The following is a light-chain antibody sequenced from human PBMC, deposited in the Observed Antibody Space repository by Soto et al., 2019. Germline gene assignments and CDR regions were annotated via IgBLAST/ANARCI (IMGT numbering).Light chain of an antibody. Sequence: IVLPQSPLSLTFTPGEPPSLSCTSIQVLLHTNGYTYLDWYLQKPGQPPQLFIYLTSNRDSGVPDRFSGSGAGTYFTLQITSEEADDVRVYCHMQVLRNPTFGKGNKV. J-gene: IGKJ1*01. CDR1: QVLLHTNGYTY. CDR3: MQVLRNPT. CDR2: LTS. V-gene: IGKV2-28*01.